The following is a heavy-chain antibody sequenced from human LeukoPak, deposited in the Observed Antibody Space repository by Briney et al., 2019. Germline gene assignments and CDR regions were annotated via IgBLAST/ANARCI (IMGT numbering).Heavy chain of an antibody. CDR1: GGSISSTIYY. CDR2: VDYTATT. V-gene: IGHV4-39*01. CDR3: ARHRSTTAYVIALPFDY. Sequence: SDTLSLICSVSGGSISSTIYYWVWIRQPPGKGLEWFGRVDYTATTYYNPSLKSRVTISVDTSKNQVSLRISSVTAADTAVFYCARHRSTTAYVIALPFDYRGQGTLVTVSS. J-gene: IGHJ4*02. D-gene: IGHD1/OR15-1a*01.